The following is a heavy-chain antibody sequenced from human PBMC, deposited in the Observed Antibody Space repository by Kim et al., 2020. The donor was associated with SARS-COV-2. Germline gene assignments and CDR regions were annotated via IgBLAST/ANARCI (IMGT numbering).Heavy chain of an antibody. Sequence: SETLSLTCAVYGGSFSGYYWSWIRQPPGKGLEWIGEINHSGSTNYNPSLKSRVTISVDTSKNQFSLKLSSVTAADTAVYYCARGRTVLLWFGELFWFDPWGQGTPVPVSS. D-gene: IGHD3-10*01. J-gene: IGHJ5*02. V-gene: IGHV4-34*01. CDR2: INHSGST. CDR3: ARGRTVLLWFGELFWFDP. CDR1: GGSFSGYY.